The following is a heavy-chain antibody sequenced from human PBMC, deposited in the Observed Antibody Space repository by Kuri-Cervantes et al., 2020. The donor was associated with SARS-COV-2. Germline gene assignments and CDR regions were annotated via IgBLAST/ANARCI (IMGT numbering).Heavy chain of an antibody. J-gene: IGHJ4*02. Sequence: LSLTCAASGFTFDDHAMHWVRQAPGKGLEWVSGISWNSGSIGYADSVKGRFTISRDNAKNSLYLQMNSLRAEDTAVYYCARAPTVTLDYWGQGTLVTVSS. CDR1: GFTFDDHA. V-gene: IGHV3-9*01. CDR3: ARAPTVTLDY. CDR2: ISWNSGSI. D-gene: IGHD4-17*01.